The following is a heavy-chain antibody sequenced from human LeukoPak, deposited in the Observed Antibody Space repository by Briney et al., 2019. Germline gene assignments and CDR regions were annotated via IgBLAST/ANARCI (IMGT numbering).Heavy chain of an antibody. V-gene: IGHV4-4*07. CDR3: ARRQYYYDSSGYSNFDY. D-gene: IGHD3-22*01. CDR2: IDASGRT. Sequence: SETLSLTCTVSGGSISSYYWSWIRQPAGKGLEWIGRIDASGRTNYNPSLKSRVTMSVDTSKKQFSLKLSSVTAADTAVYYCARRQYYYDSSGYSNFDYWGQGTLVTVSS. CDR1: GGSISSYY. J-gene: IGHJ4*02.